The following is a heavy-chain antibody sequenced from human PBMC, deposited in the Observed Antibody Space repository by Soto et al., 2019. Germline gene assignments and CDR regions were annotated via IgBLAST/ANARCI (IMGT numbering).Heavy chain of an antibody. CDR2: INPSGGST. D-gene: IGHD3-9*01. CDR1: GYTFTSYY. Sequence: GASVKVSCKASGYTFTSYYMHWVRQAPGQGLEWMGIINPSGGSTSYAQKFQGRVTMTRDTSTSTVYMELSSLRSEDTAVYYCARVQGAYDILTGLDYWGQGTLVTVSS. CDR3: ARVQGAYDILTGLDY. J-gene: IGHJ4*02. V-gene: IGHV1-46*01.